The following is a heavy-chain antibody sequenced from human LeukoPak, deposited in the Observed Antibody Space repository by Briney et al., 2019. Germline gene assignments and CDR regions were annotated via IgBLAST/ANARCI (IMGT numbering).Heavy chain of an antibody. D-gene: IGHD3-10*01. CDR1: GGSISNYF. J-gene: IGHJ6*03. CDR3: ARGGEFGDFMDV. Sequence: PSETLSLTCTVSGGSISNYFWSWIRQSPGKELEWIGYISDSVNTNYNPSLKSRVTMSVDPSKNQFSLKLTSVTAADTAVYYCARGGEFGDFMDVWGKGTTVTVSS. CDR2: ISDSVNT. V-gene: IGHV4-59*01.